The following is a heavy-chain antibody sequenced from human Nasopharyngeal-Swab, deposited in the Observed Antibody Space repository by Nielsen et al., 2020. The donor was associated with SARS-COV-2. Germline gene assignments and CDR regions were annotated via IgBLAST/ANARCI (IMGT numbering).Heavy chain of an antibody. J-gene: IGHJ6*02. D-gene: IGHD5-12*01. CDR2: ISGSDHTT. V-gene: IGHV3-23*01. CDR1: GFPFRSYA. Sequence: GSLRLSCAASGFPFRSYAISWVRQAPGKGLEWVSVISGSDHTTYYADSVKGRFTISRDNSKNTVNLQMNSLRVEDTVIYYCAKDRDSGDDSDDYYHYYGMDVWGQGTTVTVFS. CDR3: AKDRDSGDDSDDYYHYYGMDV.